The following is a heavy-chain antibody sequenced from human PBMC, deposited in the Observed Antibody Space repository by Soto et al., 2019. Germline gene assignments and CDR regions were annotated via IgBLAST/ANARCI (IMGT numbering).Heavy chain of an antibody. Sequence: QEQLVESGGGVVRPGMSLRLACEGSGFSFSTYGMHWVRQSPGKGLQWVAVIWFDGSNTYYADSVKGRLTISRDNSKNTLYLQMNNLRVEDTAVYHCARVEAPLIHSDHYYYGMDVWGQGTKVTVSS. V-gene: IGHV3-33*01. D-gene: IGHD5-18*01. CDR1: GFSFSTYG. CDR2: IWFDGSNT. J-gene: IGHJ6*02. CDR3: ARVEAPLIHSDHYYYGMDV.